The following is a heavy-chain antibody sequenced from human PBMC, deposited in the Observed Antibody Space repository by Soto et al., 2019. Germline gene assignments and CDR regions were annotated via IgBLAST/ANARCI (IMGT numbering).Heavy chain of an antibody. J-gene: IGHJ4*02. CDR2: IYSSGST. V-gene: IGHV4-30-4*02. CDR1: GGSISSGDY. CDR3: ARRQNFFDY. Sequence: SDTLSLTCTVSGGSISSGDYWSWIRQPPGEGLEWIVYIYSSGSTYYNPSLKSRSTISVDTSKNQLSLKLSSVTAADTAVYYCARRQNFFDYWGQGTLVTVS.